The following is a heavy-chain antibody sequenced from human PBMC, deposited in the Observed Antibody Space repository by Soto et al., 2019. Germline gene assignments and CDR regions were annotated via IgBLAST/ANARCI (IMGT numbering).Heavy chain of an antibody. CDR3: ARQYSNNWHAVSDY. CDR2: IYYSGTT. V-gene: IGHV4-39*01. J-gene: IGHJ4*02. CDR1: GGSISSSVYY. D-gene: IGHD1-20*01. Sequence: SETLSLTCTVSGGSISSSVYYWGWIRQPPGKGLEWIGSIYYSGTTYYNPSLKSRVTISVDTSKNQFSLKLSSVTAADTAVYYCARQYSNNWHAVSDYWGQGTLVTVSS.